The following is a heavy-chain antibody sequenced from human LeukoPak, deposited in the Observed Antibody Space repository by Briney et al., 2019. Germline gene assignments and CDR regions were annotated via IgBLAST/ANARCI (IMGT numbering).Heavy chain of an antibody. CDR1: GFTFSNYA. CDR3: RKDRPALAPLPLFDA. V-gene: IGHV3-23*01. CDR2: FSRAGDTT. Sequence: GGSLRLSCAASGFTFSNYAMSWVRQAPGKGLEWVSTFSRAGDTTFYADSVKGRFTISRDNSKNTLYLQMNSLRAEDTAVYFCRKDRPALAPLPLFDAGGKGQWSPPLQ. J-gene: IGHJ3*01. D-gene: IGHD2-15*01.